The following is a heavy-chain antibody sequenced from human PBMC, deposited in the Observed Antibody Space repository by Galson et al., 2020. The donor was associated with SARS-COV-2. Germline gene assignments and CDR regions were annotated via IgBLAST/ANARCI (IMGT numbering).Heavy chain of an antibody. CDR2: IHSDGSST. CDR1: GFTFSSYW. J-gene: IGHJ4*02. D-gene: IGHD2-8*01. V-gene: IGHV3-74*01. CDR3: ARSGYCTNGVCFIDY. Sequence: AESLRLSCAASGFTFSSYWKYWVRHAPGKGLVWVSSIHSDGSSTSYENSVQGRFTISRDNAKNTLYLQMNSLRAEDTAVYYCARSGYCTNGVCFIDYWGQGTLVTVSS.